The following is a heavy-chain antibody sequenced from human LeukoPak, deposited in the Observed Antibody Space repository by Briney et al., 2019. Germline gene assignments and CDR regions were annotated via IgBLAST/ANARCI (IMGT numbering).Heavy chain of an antibody. Sequence: PGGSLRLSCAVSGFSYSSYAMSWVRQAPGKGLEGVSTISGSGDTYYVDSVKGRFTISRDNSTNTLYLQMNSLRAEDTAVYCCAKEGGYNYGYLDSWGQGTLVTVSS. J-gene: IGHJ4*02. CDR3: AKEGGYNYGYLDS. CDR1: GFSYSSYA. CDR2: ISGSGDT. V-gene: IGHV3-23*01. D-gene: IGHD5-18*01.